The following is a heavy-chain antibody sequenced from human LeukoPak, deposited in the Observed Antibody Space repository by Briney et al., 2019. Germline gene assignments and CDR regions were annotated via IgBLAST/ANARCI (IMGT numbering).Heavy chain of an antibody. Sequence: GGSLRLSCAASGFTFSSHWMSWVRQAPGKGLEWVANIKRDGSEKYYVDSVKGRFTISRDNAQNSVSLQMSSLRAGDTAVYYCAVGRTFDYWGQGTLVTVSS. CDR1: GFTFSSHW. V-gene: IGHV3-7*01. CDR3: AVGRTFDY. CDR2: IKRDGSEK. J-gene: IGHJ4*02. D-gene: IGHD1-14*01.